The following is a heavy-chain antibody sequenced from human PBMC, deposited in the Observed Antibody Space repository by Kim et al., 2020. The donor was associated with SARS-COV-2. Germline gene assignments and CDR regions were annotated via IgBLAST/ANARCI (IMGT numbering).Heavy chain of an antibody. CDR1: GFTFSSYG. D-gene: IGHD5-18*01. CDR2: IWYDGSNK. J-gene: IGHJ4*02. Sequence: GGSLRLSCAASGFTFSSYGMHWVRQAPGKGLEWVAVIWYDGSNKYYADSVKGRFTISRDNSKNTLYLQMNSLRAEDTAVYYCARDSAMGTVDYWGQGTLVTVSS. V-gene: IGHV3-33*01. CDR3: ARDSAMGTVDY.